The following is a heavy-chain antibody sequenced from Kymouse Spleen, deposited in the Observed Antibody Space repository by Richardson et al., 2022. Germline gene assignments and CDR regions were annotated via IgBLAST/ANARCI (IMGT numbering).Heavy chain of an antibody. CDR2: TYYRSKWYN. CDR3: AREIYSSGWSYYYYYYGMDV. D-gene: IGHD6-19*01. CDR1: GDSVSSNSAA. Sequence: QVQLQQSGPGLVKPSQTLSLTCAISGDSVSSNSAAWNWIRQSPSRGLEWLGRTYYRSKWYNDYAVSVKSRITINPDTSKNQFSLQLNSVTPEDTAVYYCAREIYSSGWSYYYYYYGMDVWGQGTTVTVSS. J-gene: IGHJ6*02. V-gene: IGHV6-1*01.